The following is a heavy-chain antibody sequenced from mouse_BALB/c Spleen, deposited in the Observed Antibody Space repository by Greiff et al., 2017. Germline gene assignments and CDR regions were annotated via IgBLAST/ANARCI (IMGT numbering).Heavy chain of an antibody. CDR3: ARRYYGSSGFDY. V-gene: IGHV1-87*01. D-gene: IGHD1-1*01. J-gene: IGHJ2*01. CDR2: IYPGDGDT. CDR1: GYTFTSYW. Sequence: QVQLKESGAELARPGASVKLSCKASGYTFTSYWMQWVKQRPGQGLEWIGAIYPGDGDTRYTQKFKGKATLTADKSSSTAYMQLSSLASEDSAVYYCARRYYGSSGFDYWGQGTTLTVSS.